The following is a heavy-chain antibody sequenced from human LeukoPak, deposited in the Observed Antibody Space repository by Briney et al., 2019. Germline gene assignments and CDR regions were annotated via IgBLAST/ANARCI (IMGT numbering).Heavy chain of an antibody. CDR2: IIPIFGTA. CDR1: GGTFTSYA. CDR3: ARGTVMVYARYYYYYGMDV. J-gene: IGHJ6*02. Sequence: SVKVSCKASGGTFTSYAISWVRHAPGQGLEWMGGIIPIFGTANYVQKFQGRVTITADESTSTAYMELSSLRSEDTAVYYCARGTVMVYARYYYYYGMDVWGQGTTVTVSS. D-gene: IGHD5/OR15-5a*01. V-gene: IGHV1-69*13.